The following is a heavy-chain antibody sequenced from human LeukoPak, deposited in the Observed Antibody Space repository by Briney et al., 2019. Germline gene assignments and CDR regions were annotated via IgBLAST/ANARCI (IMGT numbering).Heavy chain of an antibody. Sequence: SQTLSLTCAISGDSVSSNSVTWNWIRQSPSRGLEWLGRTYYRSTWYNDYAVSVRGRITVNPDTSKNQFSLQLNSVTPEDTAVYYCARESSSGWYVSYGMDVWGQGTTVTVSS. J-gene: IGHJ6*02. CDR3: ARESSSGWYVSYGMDV. CDR2: TYYRSTWYN. CDR1: GDSVSSNSVT. V-gene: IGHV6-1*01. D-gene: IGHD6-19*01.